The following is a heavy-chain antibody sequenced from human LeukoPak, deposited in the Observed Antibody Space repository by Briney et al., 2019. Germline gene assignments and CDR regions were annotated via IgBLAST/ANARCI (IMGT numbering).Heavy chain of an antibody. J-gene: IGHJ6*02. D-gene: IGHD1-26*01. Sequence: SETLSLTCAVYGESFSGYYWSWIRQPPGKGLEWIGEINHSGSTNYNPSLKSRVTISVDTSKNQFSLKLSSVTAADTAVYYCARTGGSYFYGMDVWGQGTTDTVSS. V-gene: IGHV4-34*01. CDR1: GESFSGYY. CDR3: ARTGGSYFYGMDV. CDR2: INHSGST.